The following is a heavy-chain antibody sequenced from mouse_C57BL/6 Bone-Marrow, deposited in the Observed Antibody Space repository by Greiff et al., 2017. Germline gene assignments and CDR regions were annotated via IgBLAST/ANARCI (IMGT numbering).Heavy chain of an antibody. V-gene: IGHV14-4*01. CDR1: VFNIKDDY. CDR3: TTRHYAMDY. J-gene: IGHJ4*01. Sequence: EVQLQESGAELVRPGASVKLSCTASVFNIKDDYMHWVKQRPEQGLEWIGWIDPENGDTEYASKFQGKATITADTSSNTAYLQLSSLTSEDTAVYYCTTRHYAMDYWGQGTSVTVSS. CDR2: IDPENGDT.